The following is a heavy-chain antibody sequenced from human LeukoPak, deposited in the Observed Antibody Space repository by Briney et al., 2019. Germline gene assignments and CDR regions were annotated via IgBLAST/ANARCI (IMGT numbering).Heavy chain of an antibody. J-gene: IGHJ2*01. Sequence: PGGSLRLSCAASGFTFSSYWMSWVRQAPGKGLEWVGNIKQDGSGKYYVDSVKGRFTISRDNAKKSLYLQMNSLRAEDTAVYYCARVGSGWPYWYFDLWGRGTLVTVSS. V-gene: IGHV3-7*01. CDR1: GFTFSSYW. CDR3: ARVGSGWPYWYFDL. D-gene: IGHD6-19*01. CDR2: IKQDGSGK.